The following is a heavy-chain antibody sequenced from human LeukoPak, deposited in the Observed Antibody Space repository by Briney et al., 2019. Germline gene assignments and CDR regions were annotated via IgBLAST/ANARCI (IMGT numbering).Heavy chain of an antibody. Sequence: GGSLRLSCAASGFTFSSYWMSWVRQAPGKGLQWVANIKEDGSEKYYVDSVKGRFTISRDNAKNSLYLQMNSLRAEDTAVYYCARREVVVAATAFDAFDIWGQGTMVTVSS. CDR2: IKEDGSEK. V-gene: IGHV3-7*05. J-gene: IGHJ3*02. CDR1: GFTFSSYW. CDR3: ARREVVVAATAFDAFDI. D-gene: IGHD2-15*01.